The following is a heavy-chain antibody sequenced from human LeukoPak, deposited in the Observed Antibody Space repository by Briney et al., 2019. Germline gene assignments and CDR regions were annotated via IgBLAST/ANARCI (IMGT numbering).Heavy chain of an antibody. CDR2: ISHIGST. CDR3: ARDRISVNALDM. J-gene: IGHJ3*02. Sequence: SETLSLTCTVSGASITGHYLTWIRQPPGNGLEWIGYISHIGSTNYNPSLKSRVTISVDTSKNQFSLKLTSVTAADTALYYCARDRISVNALDMWGQGTMVIVSS. V-gene: IGHV4-59*11. CDR1: GASITGHY. D-gene: IGHD2-8*01.